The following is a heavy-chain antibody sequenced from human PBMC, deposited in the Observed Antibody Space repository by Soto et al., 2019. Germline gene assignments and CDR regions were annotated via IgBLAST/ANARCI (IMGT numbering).Heavy chain of an antibody. V-gene: IGHV1-18*01. Sequence: QVKLVQSGAEVKKPGASVKVSCKASGYTFTTYGISWVRQAPGQGLEWMGWISAYNGNTNYAQSLQRRVTMTTDTSTSAAFMELRSLTSDDTAVYYCARVVEATVTADYWGQGTLVAVSS. J-gene: IGHJ4*02. D-gene: IGHD4-17*01. CDR3: ARVVEATVTADY. CDR1: GYTFTTYG. CDR2: ISAYNGNT.